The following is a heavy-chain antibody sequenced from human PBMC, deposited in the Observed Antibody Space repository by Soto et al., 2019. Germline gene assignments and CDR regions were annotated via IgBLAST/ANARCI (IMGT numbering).Heavy chain of an antibody. CDR1: GGSISGYF. CDR3: ARITVAAGYFDF. D-gene: IGHD6-13*01. Sequence: SETLSLTCTVSGGSISGYFWTWIRQPAGKGLDWIGHIYTSGSTNYNPSLKSRLTMSVDTSKNQFSLKLSSVTAADTAVYYCARITVAAGYFDFWGQGTLVTVSS. CDR2: IYTSGST. V-gene: IGHV4-4*07. J-gene: IGHJ4*02.